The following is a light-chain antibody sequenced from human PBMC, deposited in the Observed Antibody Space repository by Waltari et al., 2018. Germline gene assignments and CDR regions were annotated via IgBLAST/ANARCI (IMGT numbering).Light chain of an antibody. CDR2: AAS. CDR3: QNHERLPAV. J-gene: IGKJ1*01. V-gene: IGKV3-20*01. CDR1: QSISRY. Sequence: IVFTQSPGTLSLSPGARANLSCRASQSISRYLAWYQQKPGQAPRLLIYAASSRATGIPDRFSGSGSGTDFSLTISRLEPEDFAVYFCQNHERLPAVFGQGTKVEIK.